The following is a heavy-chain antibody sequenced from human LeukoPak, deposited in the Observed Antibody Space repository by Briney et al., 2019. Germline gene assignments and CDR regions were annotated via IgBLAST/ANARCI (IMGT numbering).Heavy chain of an antibody. Sequence: SETLSLTCAVYGGSFSGYYWSWIRQPPGKGLEWIGESNHDGRTNYNPSLKSRVTRSVDTSKNPFSLKLSSVPAADTAVYYCARAEDIVVVPAAKKGAYDYWGQGTLVTVSS. CDR2: SNHDGRT. CDR3: ARAEDIVVVPAAKKGAYDY. V-gene: IGHV4-34*01. J-gene: IGHJ4*02. CDR1: GGSFSGYY. D-gene: IGHD2-2*01.